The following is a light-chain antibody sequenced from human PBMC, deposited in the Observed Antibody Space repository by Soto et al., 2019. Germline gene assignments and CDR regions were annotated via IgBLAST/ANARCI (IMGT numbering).Light chain of an antibody. CDR3: QVWDSSSDHPRVV. Sequence: SCELTQPPSASGAPGKTARITCGGNNIGSTSEHWYQQKPRQAPVLVIYYDSDRPSGIPERFSGSNSGNTATLTISRVEAGDEADYYFQVWDSSSDHPRVVFGGGTKRTVL. V-gene: IGLV3-21*04. CDR2: YDS. J-gene: IGLJ2*01. CDR1: NIGSTS.